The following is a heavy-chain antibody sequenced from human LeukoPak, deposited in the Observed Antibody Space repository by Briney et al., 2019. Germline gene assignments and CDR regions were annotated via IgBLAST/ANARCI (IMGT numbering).Heavy chain of an antibody. V-gene: IGHV1-18*01. Sequence: FCHASECAFTSYGINCGGRATVKKIEWMGWISAYNGNTNYAQKLQGRVTMTTDTSTSTAYMELRSLRSDDTAVYYCARRGRAVIDAFDIWGQGTMVTVSS. D-gene: IGHD2-21*01. CDR3: ARRGRAVIDAFDI. CDR2: ISAYNGNT. J-gene: IGHJ3*02. CDR1: ECAFTSYG.